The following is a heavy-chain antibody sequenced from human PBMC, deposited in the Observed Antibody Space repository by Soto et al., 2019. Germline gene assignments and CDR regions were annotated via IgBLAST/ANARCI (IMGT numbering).Heavy chain of an antibody. Sequence: SETLSLTCAVYGGSFGGYYWSWIRQPPGKGLEWIGEINPSGSTKYNPSLKSRVTISVDTSKNQFSLKLSSVTAADTAVYYCARIRSGYDFDYWGQGTLVTVSS. CDR2: INPSGST. D-gene: IGHD5-12*01. J-gene: IGHJ4*02. CDR3: ARIRSGYDFDY. V-gene: IGHV4-34*01. CDR1: GGSFGGYY.